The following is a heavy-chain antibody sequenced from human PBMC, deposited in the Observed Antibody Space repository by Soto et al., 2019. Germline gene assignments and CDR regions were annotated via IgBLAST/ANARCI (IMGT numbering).Heavy chain of an antibody. Sequence: QVQLVESGGGVVQPGRSLRLSCAASGFTFSSYGMHWVRQAPGKGLEWVAVISYDGSNKYYADSVKGRFTISRDNSKNTLYLHMNSLRAEDTAVYYCAKWHSSGYGYFDYWGQGTLVTVSS. D-gene: IGHD3-22*01. V-gene: IGHV3-30*18. J-gene: IGHJ4*02. CDR3: AKWHSSGYGYFDY. CDR2: ISYDGSNK. CDR1: GFTFSSYG.